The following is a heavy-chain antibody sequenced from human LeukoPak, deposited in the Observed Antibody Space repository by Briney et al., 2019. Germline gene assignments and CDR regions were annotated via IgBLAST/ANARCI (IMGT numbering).Heavy chain of an antibody. Sequence: PGGSLRLSCAASGFTFSSYRMNWVRQAPGKGLEWVSSISSSSSYIYYADSVKGRFTISRDNAKNSLYLQMNSLRAEDTAVYYCARAPNYCSGGSCYDCWGQGTLVTVSS. J-gene: IGHJ4*02. CDR2: ISSSSSYI. CDR1: GFTFSSYR. V-gene: IGHV3-21*01. CDR3: ARAPNYCSGGSCYDC. D-gene: IGHD2-15*01.